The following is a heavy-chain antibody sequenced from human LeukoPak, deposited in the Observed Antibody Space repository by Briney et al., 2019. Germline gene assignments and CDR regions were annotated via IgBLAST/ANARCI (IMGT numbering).Heavy chain of an antibody. Sequence: SETLSLTCAVYGGSFSGYYWSWIRQPPGKGLEWIGEINHSGSTNYNPSLKSRVTISVDTSKNQFSLKLSSVTAADTAVYYCAREAVLRFLEWLFPRAWFDPWGQGTLVTVSS. CDR1: GGSFSGYY. J-gene: IGHJ5*02. D-gene: IGHD3-3*01. CDR3: AREAVLRFLEWLFPRAWFDP. V-gene: IGHV4-34*01. CDR2: INHSGST.